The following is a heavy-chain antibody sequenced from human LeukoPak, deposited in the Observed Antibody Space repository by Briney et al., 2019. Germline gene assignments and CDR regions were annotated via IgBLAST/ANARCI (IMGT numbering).Heavy chain of an antibody. CDR1: GGSISSYY. Sequence: SETLSLTCTVSGGSISSYYWSWIRQPAGKGLEWIGRIYTSGSTNYNPSLKSRVTMSVDTSKNQFSLKLSSVTAADTAVYYCARGLPYGGTVATDYWGQGTLVTVS. D-gene: IGHD2-15*01. V-gene: IGHV4-4*07. J-gene: IGHJ4*02. CDR2: IYTSGST. CDR3: ARGLPYGGTVATDY.